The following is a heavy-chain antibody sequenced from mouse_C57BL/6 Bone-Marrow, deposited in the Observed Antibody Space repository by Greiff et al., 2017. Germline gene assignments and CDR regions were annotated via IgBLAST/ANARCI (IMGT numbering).Heavy chain of an antibody. V-gene: IGHV1-9*01. CDR1: GYTFTGYW. J-gene: IGHJ2*01. CDR3: AREDGYGDYFDY. Sequence: VQGVESGAELMKPGASVKLSCKATGYTFTGYWIEWVKQRPGHGLEWIGEILPGGGSTNYNEKFKGKATFTADTSSNTAYMQLSSLTTEDSAIYYCAREDGYGDYFDYWGQGTTLTVSS. CDR2: ILPGGGST. D-gene: IGHD2-2*01.